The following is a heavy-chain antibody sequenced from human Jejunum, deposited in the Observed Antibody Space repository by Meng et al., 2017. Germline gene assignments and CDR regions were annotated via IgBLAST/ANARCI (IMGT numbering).Heavy chain of an antibody. D-gene: IGHD2-15*01. CDR2: ISYDGSNK. CDR3: ARGVGFDP. J-gene: IGHJ5*02. Sequence: GESLKISCAASGFIFSTYGMHWVRQAPGKGLEWVPIISYDGSNKNYADSVKGRFTISRDNSKNTLYLQMNSLRAEDMAVYYCARGVGFDPWGQGTLVTGAS. CDR1: GFIFSTYG. V-gene: IGHV3-30*03.